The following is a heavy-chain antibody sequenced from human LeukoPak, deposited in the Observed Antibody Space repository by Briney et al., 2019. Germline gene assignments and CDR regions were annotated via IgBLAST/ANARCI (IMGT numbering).Heavy chain of an antibody. CDR2: IYHSGST. CDR1: GYSISSGYY. V-gene: IGHV4-38-2*02. J-gene: IGHJ6*03. Sequence: SETLSLTCTVSGYSISSGYYWGWIRQPPGEGLEWIGSIYHSGSTYYNPSLKSRVTISVDTSKNQFSLKLSSVTAADTAVYYCARAGRYYYYMDVWGKGTMVTVSS. CDR3: ARAGRYYYYMDV.